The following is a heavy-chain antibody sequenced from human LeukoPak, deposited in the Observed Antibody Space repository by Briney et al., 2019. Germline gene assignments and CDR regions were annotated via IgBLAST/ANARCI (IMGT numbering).Heavy chain of an antibody. CDR1: GGSISSYY. CDR3: ARDSFQPSSGPVV. V-gene: IGHV4-59*12. D-gene: IGHD3-22*01. J-gene: IGHJ4*02. CDR2: IHYSGST. Sequence: PSEALSLTCTVSGGSISSYYWTWIRQPPGKGLEWIGYIHYSGSTNYKASLKSRVTISVDTSKNQFSLKLSSVTAADTAVYYCARDSFQPSSGPVVWGQGTLVTVSS.